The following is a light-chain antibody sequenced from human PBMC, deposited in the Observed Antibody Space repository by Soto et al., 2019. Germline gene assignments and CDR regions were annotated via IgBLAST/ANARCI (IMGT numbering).Light chain of an antibody. CDR1: QSVSSF. CDR2: DTS. Sequence: EIVLTQSPATLSLSPGERATLSCRASQSVSSFLAWYQQKPCQAPRLLIYDTSNRATHLPARFSGSVSGTDFTLTISSLEPEDFAVYYCQQRSNRLLTFGGGTKVEIK. V-gene: IGKV3-11*01. CDR3: QQRSNRLLT. J-gene: IGKJ4*01.